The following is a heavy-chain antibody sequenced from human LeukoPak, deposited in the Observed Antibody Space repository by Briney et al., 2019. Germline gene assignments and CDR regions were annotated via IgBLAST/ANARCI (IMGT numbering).Heavy chain of an antibody. CDR1: GFTFRSYA. CDR3: ARAERDAFDI. D-gene: IGHD5-24*01. V-gene: IGHV3-30*04. Sequence: GGSLRLSCAASGFTFRSYAMHWVRQAPGKGLEWVAVISYDGSNNYYADSVKGRFTISRDTSKNTLYLQMNSLRAEDTAVYYCARAERDAFDIWGQGTMVTVSS. J-gene: IGHJ3*02. CDR2: ISYDGSNN.